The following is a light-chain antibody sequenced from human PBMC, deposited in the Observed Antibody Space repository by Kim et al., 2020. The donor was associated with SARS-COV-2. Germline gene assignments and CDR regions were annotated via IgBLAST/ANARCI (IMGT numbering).Light chain of an antibody. J-gene: IGKJ2*01. CDR1: QTVGTS. CDR2: GAS. V-gene: IGKV3-15*01. CDR3: QQYYHWPPVT. Sequence: SPGERVTLSCRASQTVGTSLAWYQQKPGQSPRLLIFGASTRATGIPARFSGSGSGTYFTLTISSLQSEDFAVYFCQQYYHWPPVTFGQGTKLEI.